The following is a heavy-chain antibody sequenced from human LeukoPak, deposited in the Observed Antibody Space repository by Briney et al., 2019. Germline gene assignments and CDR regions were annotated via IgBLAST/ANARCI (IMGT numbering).Heavy chain of an antibody. D-gene: IGHD6-13*01. CDR2: IYYSGST. CDR3: ARELAEIAAAIRGYYYYYMDV. CDR1: GGSISSSSYY. Sequence: SETLSLTCTVSGGSISSSSYYWGWNRQPPGKGLEWIGGIYYSGSTYYNPSLKSRVTISVDTSKNQFSLKLSSVTAADTAVYYCARELAEIAAAIRGYYYYYMDVWGKGTTVTVSS. V-gene: IGHV4-39*01. J-gene: IGHJ6*03.